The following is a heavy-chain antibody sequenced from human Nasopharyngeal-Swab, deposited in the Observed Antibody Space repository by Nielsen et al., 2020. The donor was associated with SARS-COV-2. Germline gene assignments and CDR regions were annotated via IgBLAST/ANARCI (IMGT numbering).Heavy chain of an antibody. CDR2: IGDKDHNYAT. J-gene: IGHJ4*02. Sequence: GGSLRLSFAASGFIFSASAIHWVRQASGKGREWVGLIGDKDHNYATTYGASVQGRFTISRDDSKNTAFLQIDSLKTEDTALYYCTTDFYFDYWGQGTLVTVSS. V-gene: IGHV3-73*01. CDR3: TTDFYFDY. CDR1: GFIFSASA.